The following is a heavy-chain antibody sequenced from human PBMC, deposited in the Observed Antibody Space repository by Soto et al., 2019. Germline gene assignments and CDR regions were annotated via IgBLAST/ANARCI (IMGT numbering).Heavy chain of an antibody. CDR2: ISAYNGNT. V-gene: IGHV1-18*01. CDR1: GYTFTSYC. Sequence: ASVKVSCKASGYTFTSYCISWVRQAPGQGLEWMGWISAYNGNTNYAQKLQGRVTMTTDTSTSTAYMELRSLRSDDTAVYYYASDNRRVYYGSGSYYHYYGMDVWGQGTTVTVSS. D-gene: IGHD3-10*01. CDR3: ASDNRRVYYGSGSYYHYYGMDV. J-gene: IGHJ6*02.